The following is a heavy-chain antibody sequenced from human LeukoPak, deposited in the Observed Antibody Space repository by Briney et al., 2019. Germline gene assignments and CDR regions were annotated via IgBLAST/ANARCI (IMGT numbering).Heavy chain of an antibody. J-gene: IGHJ4*02. CDR2: ISWNSGSI. CDR1: GFTFDDYA. D-gene: IGHD2-21*02. Sequence: PGGSLRLSCAASGFTFDDYAMHWVRQAPGKGLEWVSGISWNSGSIGYADSVKGRFTISRDNAKNSLYLQMNSLRAEDTALYYCAKVSCGGDCYSFFGYWGQGTLVTVSS. CDR3: AKVSCGGDCYSFFGY. V-gene: IGHV3-9*01.